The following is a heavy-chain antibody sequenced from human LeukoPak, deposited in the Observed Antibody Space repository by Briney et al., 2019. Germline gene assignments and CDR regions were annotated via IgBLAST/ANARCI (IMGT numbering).Heavy chain of an antibody. CDR1: GFTFSSYG. CDR2: ISGSGGST. V-gene: IGHV3-23*01. CDR3: ARGVRIAVAGNIDY. D-gene: IGHD6-19*01. Sequence: GGSLRLSCVASGFTFSSYGMSWVRQAPGKGLEWVSAISGSGGSTYYADSVKGRFTISRDNSKNTLYLQMNSLRAEDTAVYYCARGVRIAVAGNIDYWGQGTLVTVSS. J-gene: IGHJ4*02.